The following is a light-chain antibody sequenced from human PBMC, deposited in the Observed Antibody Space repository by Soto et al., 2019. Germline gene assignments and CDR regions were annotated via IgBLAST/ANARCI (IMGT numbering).Light chain of an antibody. CDR2: GTS. V-gene: IGKV3D-15*01. J-gene: IGKJ2*01. CDR3: QQYNKLPYT. Sequence: EIVMTQSPVALSVSPGESAALSCRASQSVGRNFAWYQQRPGQAPRVLIYGTSTRATGVPARFSGSGSGTDFTLTISSLQSEDFAGYCCQQYNKLPYTFGQGTRLEIK. CDR1: QSVGRN.